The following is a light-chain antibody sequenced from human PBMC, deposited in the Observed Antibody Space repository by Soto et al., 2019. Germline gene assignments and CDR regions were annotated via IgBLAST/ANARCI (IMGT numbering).Light chain of an antibody. CDR3: QQYNSYSWT. CDR2: DAS. Sequence: DIQMTQSPSSLSASVGDRVTITCRASQSISSYLNWYQQKPGKAPKVLIYDASSLQSGVPSRFSGSGSGTEFTLTISSLQPDDFATYYCQQYNSYSWTFGQGTKVDIK. J-gene: IGKJ1*01. CDR1: QSISSY. V-gene: IGKV1-39*01.